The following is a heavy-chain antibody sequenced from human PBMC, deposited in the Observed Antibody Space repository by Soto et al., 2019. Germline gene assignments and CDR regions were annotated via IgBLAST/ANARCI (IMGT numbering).Heavy chain of an antibody. Sequence: EVQLLESGGGLVQPGGSLRLSCAASGFTFSSYAMWWVRQAPGKGLECVSAISGGGETTYYADSVKGRFTISRYNSNNPLYLQMNSLRAEDTAVYYCAFNSGSGSYYFDYWGQGTLVTVSS. CDR1: GFTFSSYA. CDR3: AFNSGSGSYYFDY. V-gene: IGHV3-23*01. J-gene: IGHJ4*02. CDR2: ISGGGETT. D-gene: IGHD3-10*01.